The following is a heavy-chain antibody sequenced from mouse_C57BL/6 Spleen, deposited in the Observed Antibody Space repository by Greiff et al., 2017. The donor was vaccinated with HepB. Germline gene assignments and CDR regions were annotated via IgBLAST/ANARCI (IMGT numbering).Heavy chain of an antibody. D-gene: IGHD1-1*01. V-gene: IGHV5-4*01. J-gene: IGHJ1*03. CDR2: ISDGGSYT. CDR1: GFTFSSYA. Sequence: EVQRVESGGGLVKPGGSLKLSCAASGFTFSSYAMSWVRQTPEKRLEWVATISDGGSYTYYPDNVKGRFTISRDNAKNNLYLQMSHLKSEDTAMYYCARAYYYGSSPFYWYFDVWGTGTTVTVSS. CDR3: ARAYYYGSSPFYWYFDV.